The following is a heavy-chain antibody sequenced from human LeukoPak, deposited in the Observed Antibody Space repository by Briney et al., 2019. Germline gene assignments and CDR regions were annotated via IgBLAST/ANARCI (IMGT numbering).Heavy chain of an antibody. J-gene: IGHJ4*02. Sequence: SETLSLTCTVSGGSISSSSYYWGWIRQPPGKGLEGIGSIYYSGSTYYNPSLKSRVTIPVDTSKNQFSLKLSSVAAADTAVYYCAAHSSSWSTSPAYWGQGTLVTVSS. V-gene: IGHV4-39*01. CDR3: AAHSSSWSTSPAY. CDR2: IYYSGST. CDR1: GGSISSSSYY. D-gene: IGHD6-13*01.